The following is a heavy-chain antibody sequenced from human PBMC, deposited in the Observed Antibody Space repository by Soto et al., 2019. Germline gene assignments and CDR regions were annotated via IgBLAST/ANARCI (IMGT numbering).Heavy chain of an antibody. J-gene: IGHJ4*02. CDR2: INHRGST. CDR1: GGSFSGYY. V-gene: IGHV4-34*01. CDR3: ARGRDFWSGYDSDY. D-gene: IGHD3-3*01. Sequence: QVQLQQWGAGLLKPSETLSLTCAVYGGSFSGYYWSWIRQPPGKGLEWIGEINHRGSTNYNPSLKSRVTIALDASKNQFSRKLSSVTAAGTAVYYCARGRDFWSGYDSDYWGQGTPVTVS.